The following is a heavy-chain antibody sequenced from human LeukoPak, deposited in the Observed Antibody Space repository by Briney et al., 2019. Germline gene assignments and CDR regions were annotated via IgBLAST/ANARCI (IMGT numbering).Heavy chain of an antibody. Sequence: GGSLRLSCAASGFTFSSYGMHWVRQAPGKGLEWVAVIWYDGSNKYYADSVEGRFTISRDNSKNTLYLQMNSLRAEDTAVYYCARVRIAVASDAFDIWGQGTMVTVSS. CDR3: ARVRIAVASDAFDI. CDR2: IWYDGSNK. V-gene: IGHV3-33*01. D-gene: IGHD6-19*01. CDR1: GFTFSSYG. J-gene: IGHJ3*02.